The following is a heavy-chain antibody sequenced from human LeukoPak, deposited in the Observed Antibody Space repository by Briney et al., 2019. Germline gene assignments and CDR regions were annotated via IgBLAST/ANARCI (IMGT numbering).Heavy chain of an antibody. Sequence: ASVKVSCKASGYTFTSYFMHWVRQAPGQGLEWLGMINPSGSTTTYAQKFQGRVTMTRDTSTSTVYMELSSLRSEDTAVYYCARGAVDYWGQGTLVTVSS. CDR2: INPSGSTT. J-gene: IGHJ4*02. V-gene: IGHV1-46*01. D-gene: IGHD6-25*01. CDR1: GYTFTSYF. CDR3: ARGAVDY.